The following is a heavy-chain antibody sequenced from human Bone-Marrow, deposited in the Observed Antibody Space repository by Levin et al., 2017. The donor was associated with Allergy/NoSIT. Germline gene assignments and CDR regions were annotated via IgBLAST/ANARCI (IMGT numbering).Heavy chain of an antibody. J-gene: IGHJ6*03. Sequence: SQTLSLPCTVSGGSISGYYWSWFRQPPEKGLEWIGYIYYSGSTKYNASPQSRVTISVDKSKNQFSLKLTSLTAADTTVSYCARAIPSGGNSYYYYYMDVWGKGTTVTVSS. V-gene: IGHV4-59*01. CDR2: IYYSGST. D-gene: IGHD4-23*01. CDR3: ARAIPSGGNSYYYYYMDV. CDR1: GGSISGYY.